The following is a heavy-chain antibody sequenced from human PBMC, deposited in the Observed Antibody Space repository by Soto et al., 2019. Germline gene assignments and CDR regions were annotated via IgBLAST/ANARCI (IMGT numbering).Heavy chain of an antibody. CDR1: GFTFSTYW. D-gene: IGHD6-13*01. V-gene: IGHV3-74*01. J-gene: IGHJ5*02. CDR2: INSDGSIT. CDR3: ARPQGVSEGPWFDP. Sequence: EVQLVESGGGLVQPGGSLRLSCAASGFTFSTYWMHWVRQAPGKGLVWVSRINSDGSITTYADSVKGRFTSSRDNAKNTLYLQMNSLRAEDTAVYYCARPQGVSEGPWFDPWGQGTLVTVSS.